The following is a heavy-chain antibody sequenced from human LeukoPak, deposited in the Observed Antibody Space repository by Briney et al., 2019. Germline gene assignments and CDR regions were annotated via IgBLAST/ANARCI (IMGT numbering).Heavy chain of an antibody. Sequence: PSETLSLTCTVSGGSISSSSYYWGWIRQPPGKGLEWIGSIYYSGSTYYNPSLKSRVTISVDTSKNQFSLKLRSITAADTAVYYCARVRGAVAIDYWGQGTLVTVSS. V-gene: IGHV4-39*07. D-gene: IGHD6-19*01. CDR3: ARVRGAVAIDY. CDR2: IYYSGST. J-gene: IGHJ4*02. CDR1: GGSISSSSYY.